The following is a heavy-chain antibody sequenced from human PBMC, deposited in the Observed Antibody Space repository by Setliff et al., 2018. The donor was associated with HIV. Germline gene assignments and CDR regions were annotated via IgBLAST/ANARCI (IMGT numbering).Heavy chain of an antibody. J-gene: IGHJ2*01. V-gene: IGHV1-69*13. CDR2: IIPIFGPT. CDR3: ARDDHYYDSGSFYSDWYFDL. D-gene: IGHD3-10*01. Sequence: VASVKVSCKASGGTFSNYAISWVRQAPGQGLEWMGGIIPIFGPTKYAQKFQDRVTITADESTYTADMELSSLRSDDTAVYYCARDDHYYDSGSFYSDWYFDLWGRGTLVTRLL. CDR1: GGTFSNYA.